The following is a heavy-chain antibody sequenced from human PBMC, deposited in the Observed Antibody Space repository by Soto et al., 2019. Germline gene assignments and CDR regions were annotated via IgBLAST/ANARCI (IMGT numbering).Heavy chain of an antibody. Sequence: QVQLVQSGAEVKKPGSSVKVSCKASGGTFSSYAISWVRQAPGQGLEWMGGIIPIFGTANYAQKFQGRVTMTADESTSTAYMGPSSMRSEATAVYYCARGAGSSGWSSAFDYWGQGTLVTVSS. J-gene: IGHJ4*02. V-gene: IGHV1-69*12. CDR1: GGTFSSYA. D-gene: IGHD6-19*01. CDR2: IIPIFGTA. CDR3: ARGAGSSGWSSAFDY.